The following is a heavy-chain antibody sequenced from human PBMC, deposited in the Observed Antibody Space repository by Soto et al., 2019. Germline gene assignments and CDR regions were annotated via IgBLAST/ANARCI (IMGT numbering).Heavy chain of an antibody. CDR2: ITPDSGDT. CDR1: GYTFTDYH. J-gene: IGHJ4*02. Sequence: QVQLVQSGAEVKKSGASVKVSCKASGYTFTDYHMHWVRQAPGQGLEWMGWITPDSGDTKYAQKCQGRVTMTRDTSIRTVYMELTSLTSDDTAVYFCARDRVGFAVVTPAHWGQGTLVSVSS. D-gene: IGHD3-3*01. V-gene: IGHV1-2*02. CDR3: ARDRVGFAVVTPAH.